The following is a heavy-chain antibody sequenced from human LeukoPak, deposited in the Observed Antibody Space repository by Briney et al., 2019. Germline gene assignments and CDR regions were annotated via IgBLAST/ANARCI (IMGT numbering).Heavy chain of an antibody. CDR1: GYTFTSYY. CDR2: IDPSGGST. V-gene: IGHV1-46*01. CDR3: ARDGPVSPSSGYYYGMDV. D-gene: IGHD3-22*01. J-gene: IGHJ6*02. Sequence: ASVKVCCKASGYTFTSYYMHWVRQAPGQGLEWMGIIDPSGGSTSYAQKFQGRVTMTRDTSTSTVYMELSSLRSEDTAVYYCARDGPVSPSSGYYYGMDVWGQGTTVTVSS.